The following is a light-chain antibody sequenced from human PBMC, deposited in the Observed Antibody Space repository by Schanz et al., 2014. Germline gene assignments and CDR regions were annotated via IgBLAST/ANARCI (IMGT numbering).Light chain of an antibody. J-gene: IGKJ4*01. V-gene: IGKV3D-20*01. CDR3: QQFGASPFT. CDR1: QSVSNNF. Sequence: EIVLTQSPATLSLSPGERATLSCGASQSVSNNFLAWYQQKPGLAPRLLIYDASRRATGIPDRFSGSGSGTDFTLTISRLEPEDFAVYYCQQFGASPFTFGAGSKVEIK. CDR2: DAS.